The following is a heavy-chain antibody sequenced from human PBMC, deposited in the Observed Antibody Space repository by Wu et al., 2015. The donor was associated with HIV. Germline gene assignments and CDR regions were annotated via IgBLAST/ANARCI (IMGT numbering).Heavy chain of an antibody. CDR1: GYRFTSHG. J-gene: IGHJ4*02. Sequence: HVHLVQSGAEVKKPGASVKVSCKASGYRFTSHGISWVRQAPGQGLEWMGWISTYNGNRNYVQKFQGRVTMTTDTSTNTAYMELRGLRSDDTAIYYCARVGCSSISCWYYFDYWGQGPWSPSRQ. D-gene: IGHD2-2*01. CDR2: ISTYNGNR. V-gene: IGHV1-18*01. CDR3: ARVGCSSISCWYYFDY.